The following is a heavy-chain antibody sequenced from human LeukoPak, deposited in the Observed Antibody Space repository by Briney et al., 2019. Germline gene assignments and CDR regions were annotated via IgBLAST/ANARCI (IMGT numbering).Heavy chain of an antibody. CDR3: ATHGAYYDILTAGDDAFDI. J-gene: IGHJ3*02. CDR2: FDPEDGET. V-gene: IGHV1-24*01. Sequence: GASVKVSCKVSGYTLTELSMHWVRQAPGKGLEWMGSFDPEDGETNYAQNFQGRLTMTEDTSTDTAYMELSSLRSEDTAVYYCATHGAYYDILTAGDDAFDIWGQGTMVTVSS. D-gene: IGHD3-9*01. CDR1: GYTLTELS.